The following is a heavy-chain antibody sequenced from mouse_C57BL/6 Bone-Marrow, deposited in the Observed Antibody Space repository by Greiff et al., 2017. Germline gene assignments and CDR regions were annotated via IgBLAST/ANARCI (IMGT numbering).Heavy chain of an antibody. CDR1: GFTFSSYA. CDR2: ISSGGDYI. CDR3: TKLISTVSDWYYDG. V-gene: IGHV5-9-1*02. J-gene: IGHJ1*03. D-gene: IGHD1-1*01. Sequence: DVLLVESGEGLVKPGGSLKLSCAASGFTFSSYAMSWVRQTPEKRLEWVAYISSGGDYIYYADTVKGRFTISRNNARNTLYLQMSSLKSEDTAMYYCTKLISTVSDWYYDGWGTGTTVTVAS.